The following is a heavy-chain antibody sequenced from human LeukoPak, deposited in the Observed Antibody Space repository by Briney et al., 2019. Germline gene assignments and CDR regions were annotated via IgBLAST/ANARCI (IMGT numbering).Heavy chain of an antibody. D-gene: IGHD2-2*01. V-gene: IGHV1-69*13. Sequence: ASVKVSCKASGTFSSYAISWVRQAPGQGLEWMGGIIPIFNTANYAQKFQGRVTITADESTSTAYVELSSLRSEDTAVYYCATDPTAADYYYYGMDVWGQGTTVTVSS. CDR1: GTFSSYA. J-gene: IGHJ6*02. CDR3: ATDPTAADYYYYGMDV. CDR2: IIPIFNTA.